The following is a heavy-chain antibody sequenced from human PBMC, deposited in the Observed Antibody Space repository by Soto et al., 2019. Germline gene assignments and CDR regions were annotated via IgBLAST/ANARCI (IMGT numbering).Heavy chain of an antibody. V-gene: IGHV1-46*03. D-gene: IGHD6-13*01. CDR1: GYTFTSYY. CDR3: ARGRGQAAARPIPLAP. J-gene: IGHJ5*02. Sequence: ASVKVSCKASGYTFTSYYMHWVRQAPGQGLEWMGIINPSGGSTSCAQKFQGRVTMTRDTSTSTVYMELSSLRSEDTAVYYCARGRGQAAARPIPLAPWGQGTLVTVSS. CDR2: INPSGGST.